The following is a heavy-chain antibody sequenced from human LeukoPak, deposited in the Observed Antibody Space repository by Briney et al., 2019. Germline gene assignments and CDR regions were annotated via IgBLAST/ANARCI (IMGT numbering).Heavy chain of an antibody. CDR2: IFYSGRT. CDR1: GGSISSYY. V-gene: IGHV4-59*12. Sequence: PSETLSLTCTVSGGSISSYYWNWIRQPPGKGLEWIGYIFYSGRTSYNPSLKSRVTISVDTSKNQFSLKLTSVTAADTAVYYCARGRQWLVADFLYWGQGTLVTVSS. CDR3: ARGRQWLVADFLY. J-gene: IGHJ4*01. D-gene: IGHD6-19*01.